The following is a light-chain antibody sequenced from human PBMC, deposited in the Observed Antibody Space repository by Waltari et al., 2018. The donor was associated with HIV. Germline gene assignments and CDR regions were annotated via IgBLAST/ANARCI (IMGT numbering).Light chain of an antibody. CDR1: SSNIGTNT. CDR3: ASWNDSLDGFYV. CDR2: INN. V-gene: IGLV1-44*01. Sequence: QSVLTHPPSVSGTPGQRVTIPCSGSSSNIGTNTVNWYQVLPGTAPQLLIYINNHPPSGVPDRFSVSKSGTSASLAISGLQSEDEADYYCASWNDSLDGFYVFVTGTKVTVL. J-gene: IGLJ1*01.